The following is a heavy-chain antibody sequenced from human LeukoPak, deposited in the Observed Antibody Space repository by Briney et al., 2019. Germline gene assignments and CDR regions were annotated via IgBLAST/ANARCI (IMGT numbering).Heavy chain of an antibody. D-gene: IGHD3-16*01. Sequence: PGRSLRLSCAASGFTFDDYAMHWVRQAPGKGLEWVSGISWNSGSIGYADSVKGRFTISRDNAKNSLYLQMNSLRAEDMALYYCAKGGLDDAFDIWGQGTMVTDSS. CDR1: GFTFDDYA. CDR3: AKGGLDDAFDI. CDR2: ISWNSGSI. J-gene: IGHJ3*02. V-gene: IGHV3-9*03.